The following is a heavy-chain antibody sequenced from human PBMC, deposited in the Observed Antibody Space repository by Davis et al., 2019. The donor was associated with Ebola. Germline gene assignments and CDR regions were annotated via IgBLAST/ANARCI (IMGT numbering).Heavy chain of an antibody. CDR2: INAGNGNT. CDR1: GYTFTSYA. Sequence: ASVKVSCKASGYTFTSYAMHWVRQAPGQRLEWMGWINAGNGNTKYSQKFQGRATITRDTSASTAYMELSSLRSEDTAVYYCARDYAHSSSWYVYYYGMDVWGQGTTVTVSS. D-gene: IGHD6-13*01. J-gene: IGHJ6*02. CDR3: ARDYAHSSSWYVYYYGMDV. V-gene: IGHV1-3*01.